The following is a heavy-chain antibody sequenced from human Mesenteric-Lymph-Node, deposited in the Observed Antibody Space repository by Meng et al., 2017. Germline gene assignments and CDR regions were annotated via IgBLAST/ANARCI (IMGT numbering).Heavy chain of an antibody. CDR3: ATSLLWFGACAFDF. CDR2: MYSGAGGT. D-gene: IGHD3-10*01. V-gene: IGHV3-66*02. CDR1: GFTVSSKY. Sequence: GESLKISCAASGFTVSSKYMSWVRQAPGKGLEWVSVMYSGAGGTYYADSVKGRFTISRDNSKNTLYFQLTSLRTEDTAVYYCATSLLWFGACAFDFWGHGTRVTGSS. J-gene: IGHJ3*01.